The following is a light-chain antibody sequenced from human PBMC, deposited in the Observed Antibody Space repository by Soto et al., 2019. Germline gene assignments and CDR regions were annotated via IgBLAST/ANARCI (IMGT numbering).Light chain of an antibody. Sequence: EIVLTQSPGTLSLSPGERATLSCRASQSVSSNFLAWYQQKPGQAPRLLIYGASTRATGIPDRFSGFGSGTHFTLTISRLEPEDGAVYYCQQYDNSPLTFGGGTKVEIK. V-gene: IGKV3-20*01. J-gene: IGKJ4*01. CDR3: QQYDNSPLT. CDR1: QSVSSNF. CDR2: GAS.